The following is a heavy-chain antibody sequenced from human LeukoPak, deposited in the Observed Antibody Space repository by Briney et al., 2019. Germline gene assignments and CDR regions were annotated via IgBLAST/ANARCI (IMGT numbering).Heavy chain of an antibody. Sequence: PGRSLRLSCAAPGFTFSSYAMHWVRQAPGKGLEWVAVISYDGSNKYYADSVKGRFTISRDNSKNTLYLQMNSLRAEDTAVYYCARSWGYSYGYFDYWGQGTLVTVSS. J-gene: IGHJ4*02. D-gene: IGHD5-18*01. CDR1: GFTFSSYA. CDR2: ISYDGSNK. V-gene: IGHV3-30*01. CDR3: ARSWGYSYGYFDY.